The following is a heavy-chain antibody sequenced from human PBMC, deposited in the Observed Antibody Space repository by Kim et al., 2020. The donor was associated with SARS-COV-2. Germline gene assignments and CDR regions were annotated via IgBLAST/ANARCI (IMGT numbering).Heavy chain of an antibody. D-gene: IGHD2-2*01. Sequence: GGSLRLSCVASGFTFSSYAMSWVRQAPGKGLEWVSGISGSGDNTYYGDSVKGRITISRDNSKNTLYLQMSSLRAEDTAVYYCTKDVDRVVGSGYSDPWGQGTLVTVSS. J-gene: IGHJ5*02. CDR1: GFTFSSYA. V-gene: IGHV3-23*01. CDR3: TKDVDRVVGSGYSDP. CDR2: ISGSGDNT.